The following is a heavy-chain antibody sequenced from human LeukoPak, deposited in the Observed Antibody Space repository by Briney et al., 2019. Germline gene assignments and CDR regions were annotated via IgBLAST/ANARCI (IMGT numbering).Heavy chain of an antibody. V-gene: IGHV3-23*01. CDR3: ARTPSVGWYYYYMDV. CDR2: ISGSGGST. CDR1: GFTFSSYA. D-gene: IGHD5/OR15-5a*01. J-gene: IGHJ6*03. Sequence: GGSLRLSCAASGFTFSSYAMSWVRQAPGKGLEWVSAISGSGGSTYYADSVKGRFTISRDNSKNTLYLQMNSLRAEDTAVYYCARTPSVGWYYYYMDVSGKGTTVTVSS.